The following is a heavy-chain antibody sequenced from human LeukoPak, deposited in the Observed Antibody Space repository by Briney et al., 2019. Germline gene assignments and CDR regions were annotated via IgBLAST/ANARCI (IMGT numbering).Heavy chain of an antibody. Sequence: ASVKVYCKASGYTFTSYYMHWVRQAPGQGLEWMGIINPSGGSTSYAQKFQGRVTMTRDTSTSTVYMELSSLRSEDTAVYYCARVSYDYVWGSYRYGGYFDYWGQGTLVTVSS. V-gene: IGHV1-46*01. J-gene: IGHJ4*02. D-gene: IGHD3-16*02. CDR3: ARVSYDYVWGSYRYGGYFDY. CDR2: INPSGGST. CDR1: GYTFTSYY.